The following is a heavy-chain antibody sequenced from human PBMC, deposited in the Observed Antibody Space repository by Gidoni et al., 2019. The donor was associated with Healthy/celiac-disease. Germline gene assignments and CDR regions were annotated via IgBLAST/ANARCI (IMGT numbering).Heavy chain of an antibody. J-gene: IGHJ6*03. CDR2: IYTSGST. D-gene: IGHD6-19*01. CDR3: ARELSSGWYYYYYMDV. Sequence: QVQLQESGPGLVKPSETLSLPCTVPGGSISSYYWSWIRQPAGKGLEWLGRIYTSGSTNYNPSLKSRVTMSVDTSKNQFSLKLSSVTAADTAVYYCARELSSGWYYYYYMDVWGKGTTVTVSS. V-gene: IGHV4-4*07. CDR1: GGSISSYY.